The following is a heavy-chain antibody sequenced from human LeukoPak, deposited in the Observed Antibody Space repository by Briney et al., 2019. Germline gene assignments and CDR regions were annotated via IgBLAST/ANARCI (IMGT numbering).Heavy chain of an antibody. Sequence: SETLSLTCAVYGGSFSGYYWSWVRQPPGKGLEWIGEIYHSGSTNYNPSLKSRVTISVDKSKNQFSLNLSSVTAADTAVYYCARGPARGYSGYDMYYFDYWGQGTLVTVSS. CDR2: IYHSGST. J-gene: IGHJ4*02. CDR1: GGSFSGYY. V-gene: IGHV4-34*01. CDR3: ARGPARGYSGYDMYYFDY. D-gene: IGHD5-12*01.